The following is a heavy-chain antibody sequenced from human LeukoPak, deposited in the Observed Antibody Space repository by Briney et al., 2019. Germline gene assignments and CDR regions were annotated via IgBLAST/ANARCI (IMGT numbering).Heavy chain of an antibody. J-gene: IGHJ4*02. D-gene: IGHD2-21*01. V-gene: IGHV4-59*01. CDR1: GGSISNYY. Sequence: SETLSLTFSVSGGSISNYYWSWIRLTPGKGLEWIGYIYYSGSTKYNSSLKSRVTISVQTSNNQFSLKLSSVTAADTAVYYCARSSSILIIPTFDYWGRGTLVTVSS. CDR2: IYYSGST. CDR3: ARSSSILIIPTFDY.